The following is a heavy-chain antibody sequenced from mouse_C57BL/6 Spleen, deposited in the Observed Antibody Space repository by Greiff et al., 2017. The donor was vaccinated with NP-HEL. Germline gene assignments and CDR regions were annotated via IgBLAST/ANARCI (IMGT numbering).Heavy chain of an antibody. CDR2: IYPGSGNT. D-gene: IGHD1-1*01. V-gene: IGHV1-76*01. J-gene: IGHJ3*01. Sequence: VQLQQSGAELVRPGASVKLSCKASGYTFTDYYINWVKQRPGQGLEWIARIYPGSGNTYYNEKFKGKATLTAEKSSSTAYMQLSSLTSEDSAVYFCARSQDCGRSWFAYWGQGTLVTVSA. CDR1: GYTFTDYY. CDR3: ARSQDCGRSWFAY.